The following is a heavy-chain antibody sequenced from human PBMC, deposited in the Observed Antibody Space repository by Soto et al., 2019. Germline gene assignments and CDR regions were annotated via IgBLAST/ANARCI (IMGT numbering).Heavy chain of an antibody. CDR2: INPATGAA. D-gene: IGHD3-3*01. Sequence: QLHLVQSGAVVKKPGASVTVSCSASGYPVTAYYMHWVRQAPGRGLEWMGGINPATGAAKYTQTFQGRVTVTRDTSTGTVFMELSGLTPEDTAVFYRARGGGVGVAGSAAFDMWGQGTLVTVSS. J-gene: IGHJ3*02. CDR3: ARGGGVGVAGSAAFDM. V-gene: IGHV1-2*02. CDR1: GYPVTAYY.